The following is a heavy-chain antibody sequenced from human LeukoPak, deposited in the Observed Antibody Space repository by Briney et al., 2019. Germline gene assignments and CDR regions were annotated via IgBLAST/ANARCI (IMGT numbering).Heavy chain of an antibody. D-gene: IGHD2-2*01. J-gene: IGHJ1*01. CDR2: IYPGDSDT. CDR3: ARQAVPVAKYFQF. CDR1: GYSFTSYW. V-gene: IGHV5-51*01. Sequence: GESLKIPCKGSGYSFTSYWIGWVRQMPGKGLEWLGIIYPGDSDTRYSPSFQGQVTISADKSIGTAYLQWSSLKASDTAMYYCARQAVPVAKYFQFWGQGTLVTVSS.